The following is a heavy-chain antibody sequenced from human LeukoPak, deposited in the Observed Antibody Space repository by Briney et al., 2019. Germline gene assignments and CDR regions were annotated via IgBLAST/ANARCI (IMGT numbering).Heavy chain of an antibody. CDR1: GFTFSSYG. J-gene: IGHJ3*02. CDR3: ARPGNTAFDI. Sequence: GGSLRLSCAASGFTFSSYGMHWVRQAPGKGLEWVAVIWYDGSNKYYADSVKGQFTISRDNSKNTLHLQMNSLRTEETAVYYCARPGNTAFDIWGQGTMVTVSS. V-gene: IGHV3-33*01. CDR2: IWYDGSNK. D-gene: IGHD2-2*02.